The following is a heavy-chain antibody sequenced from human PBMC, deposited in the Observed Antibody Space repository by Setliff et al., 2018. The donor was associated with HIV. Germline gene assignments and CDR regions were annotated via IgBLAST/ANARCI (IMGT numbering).Heavy chain of an antibody. V-gene: IGHV4-61*01. CDR1: GGSVSSGSYY. Sequence: KPSETLSLTCTVSGGSVSSGSYYWGWIRQPPGKGLEWIGYIYYSGSTKHNPSLKSRVTISLDTSKNQFSLKLTSVTAADTAVYYCARYSPRGYTPKGPYWGQGTLVTVSS. D-gene: IGHD6-25*01. CDR2: IYYSGST. J-gene: IGHJ4*02. CDR3: ARYSPRGYTPKGPY.